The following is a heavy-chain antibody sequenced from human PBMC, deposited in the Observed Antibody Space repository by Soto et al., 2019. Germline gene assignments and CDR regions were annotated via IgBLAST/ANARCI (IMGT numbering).Heavy chain of an antibody. CDR3: ARGVGSGSYYNQYNWFDP. Sequence: ASVKVSCKASGYTFTGYAMHWVRQAPGQGLEWMGWINTYNGNTNYAQKLQGRVTMTTDTSTNTAYMELRSLRSDDTAVYYCARGVGSGSYYNQYNWFDPWGQGTLVTVSS. CDR2: INTYNGNT. J-gene: IGHJ5*02. V-gene: IGHV1-18*01. D-gene: IGHD3-10*01. CDR1: GYTFTGYA.